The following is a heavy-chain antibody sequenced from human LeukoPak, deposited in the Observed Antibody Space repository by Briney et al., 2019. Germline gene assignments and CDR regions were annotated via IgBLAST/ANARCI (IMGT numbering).Heavy chain of an antibody. J-gene: IGHJ6*03. V-gene: IGHV1-69*05. CDR1: GGTFSSYA. D-gene: IGHD5-18*01. CDR2: IIPIFGTA. Sequence: ASVKVSCKASGGTFSSYAINWVRQAPGQGLEWMGRIIPIFGTANYAQKFQGRVTITTDESTSTAYMELSSLRSEDTAVYYCARGEVDTAMAPYYYYMDVLGKGTTVTVSS. CDR3: ARGEVDTAMAPYYYYMDV.